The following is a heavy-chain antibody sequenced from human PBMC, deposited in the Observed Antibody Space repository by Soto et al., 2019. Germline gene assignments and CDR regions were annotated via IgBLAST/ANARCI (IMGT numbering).Heavy chain of an antibody. CDR3: ARDEVWSRPDYFDY. CDR2: INPGGGNT. J-gene: IGHJ4*02. CDR1: GYTFASYY. D-gene: IGHD3-3*01. V-gene: IGHV1-46*01. Sequence: GASLKVSCKASGYTFASYYIHWLRQAPGQGLEWMGIINPGGGNTNYAQKFQGRVTMTRDTSTSTVSMELSSLRSEDTAVYYCARDEVWSRPDYFDYWGQGTLVTVSS.